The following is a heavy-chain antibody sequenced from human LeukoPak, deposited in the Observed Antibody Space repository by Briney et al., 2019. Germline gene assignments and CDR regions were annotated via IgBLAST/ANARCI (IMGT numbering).Heavy chain of an antibody. CDR3: ARVIPTGTTPLDY. D-gene: IGHD1-7*01. CDR1: GYTFTGYY. V-gene: IGHV1-2*02. J-gene: IGHJ4*02. Sequence: ASVKVSCKASGYTFTGYYIHWVRQAPGQGLEWMGWINPNSGRTNYAQKFQGRVTMTRGTSISTAYMELSRLRSDDTAVYYCARVIPTGTTPLDYWGPGTLVNVSS. CDR2: INPNSGRT.